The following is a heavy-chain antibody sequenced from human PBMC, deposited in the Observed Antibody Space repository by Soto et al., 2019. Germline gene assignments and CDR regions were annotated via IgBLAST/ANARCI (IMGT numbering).Heavy chain of an antibody. D-gene: IGHD3-3*01. J-gene: IGHJ4*02. Sequence: SVKVSCKASGFTFTNSAVRWVRQVRGQRLEWIGWIVVGSGTTNYAQKFQERVTITRDMSTRTAYMELSSLRSEDTAVYYCAAKYYNVWSGYYSLPDKDFWGQGTLVTVSS. CDR3: AAKYYNVWSGYYSLPDKDF. CDR2: IVVGSGTT. CDR1: GFTFTNSA. V-gene: IGHV1-58*01.